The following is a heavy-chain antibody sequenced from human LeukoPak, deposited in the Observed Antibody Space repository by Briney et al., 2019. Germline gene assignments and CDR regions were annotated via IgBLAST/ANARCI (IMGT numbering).Heavy chain of an antibody. CDR3: ARESPYDGAFDI. CDR1: GGSISSDY. Sequence: SETPSLTCSVSGGSISSDYWTWVRQPPGKGLEWIGYIYYSGSTNYNPSLKSRVTISLDTSKNQFSLKLSSVTAADTAVYYCARESPYDGAFDIWGQGTVVTVSS. D-gene: IGHD5-12*01. V-gene: IGHV4-59*01. J-gene: IGHJ3*02. CDR2: IYYSGST.